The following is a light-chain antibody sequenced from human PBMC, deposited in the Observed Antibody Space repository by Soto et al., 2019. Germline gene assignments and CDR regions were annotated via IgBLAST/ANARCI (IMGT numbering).Light chain of an antibody. J-gene: IGLJ3*02. Sequence: QSVVTQPTSVSGAPRQRVTISCSGGSSNIGSNAVNWYQQIPGKAPKLLIYYDDLLPSGVSDRFSGSKSGTSASLAISGLQSDDEADYYCAAWDDRLNGVVFGGGTKVTVL. CDR2: YDD. CDR3: AAWDDRLNGVV. CDR1: SSNIGSNA. V-gene: IGLV1-36*01.